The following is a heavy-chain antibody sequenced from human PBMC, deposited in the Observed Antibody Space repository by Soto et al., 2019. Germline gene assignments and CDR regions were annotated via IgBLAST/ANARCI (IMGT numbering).Heavy chain of an antibody. V-gene: IGHV1-69*02. CDR3: ARHDSSGYYSY. CDR2: IIPILGIA. Sequence: VQLVQSGAEVKKPGSSVKVSCKASGGTFSSYTISWVRQAPGQGLEWMGRIIPILGIANYAQKFQGRVTITADKSTSTAYMELSSLRSEDTAVYYCARHDSSGYYSYWGQGTLVTVSS. J-gene: IGHJ4*02. CDR1: GGTFSSYT. D-gene: IGHD3-22*01.